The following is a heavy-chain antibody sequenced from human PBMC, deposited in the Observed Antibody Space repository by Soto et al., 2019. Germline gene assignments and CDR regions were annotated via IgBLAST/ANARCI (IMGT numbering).Heavy chain of an antibody. D-gene: IGHD3-22*01. CDR1: GFTFSSYG. V-gene: IGHV3-33*01. J-gene: IGHJ4*02. CDR3: AREYYDSSGYFVPDY. Sequence: SLRLSCAASGFTFSSYGMHWVRQAPGKGLEWVAVIWYDGSNKYYADSVKGRFTISRDNSKNTLYLQMNSLRAEDTAVYYCAREYYDSSGYFVPDYWGQGTLVTVSS. CDR2: IWYDGSNK.